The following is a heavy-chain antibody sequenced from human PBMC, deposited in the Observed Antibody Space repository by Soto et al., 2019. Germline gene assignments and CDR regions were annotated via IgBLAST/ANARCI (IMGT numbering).Heavy chain of an antibody. J-gene: IGHJ4*02. D-gene: IGHD2-15*01. CDR3: ARFSMSSVVAATYVDY. CDR1: GFTFSTYW. Sequence: EVQLVESGGGLVQPGGSLRISCAASGFTFSTYWMHWVRQAPGKGLVWVSRIHRDGSRTNYADSVKGRFTISRDNARNTLNLQRNSLGAEDTGMYCCARFSMSSVVAATYVDYWGQGTLVTVSS. CDR2: IHRDGSRT. V-gene: IGHV3-74*01.